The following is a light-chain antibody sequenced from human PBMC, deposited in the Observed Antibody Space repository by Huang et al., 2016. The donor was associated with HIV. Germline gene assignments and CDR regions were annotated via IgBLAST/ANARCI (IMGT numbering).Light chain of an antibody. Sequence: DIWMTQFPDSLAVSLGERATINCSSSRSLLYNSNNKNFLAWYQQKPGQPPKLLFYWASTRESGVPDRFTGSGAATDFTLTISSLQAEDVAVYYCQQYYSTPLTFGGGTKVEIK. V-gene: IGKV4-1*01. CDR2: WAS. CDR1: RSLLYNSNNKNF. J-gene: IGKJ4*01. CDR3: QQYYSTPLT.